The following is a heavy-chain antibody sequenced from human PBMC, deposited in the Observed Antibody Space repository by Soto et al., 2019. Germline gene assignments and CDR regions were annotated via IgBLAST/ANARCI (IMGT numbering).Heavy chain of an antibody. D-gene: IGHD2-21*02. Sequence: ASVKVSCKASGYTFTSYGISWVRQAPGQGLEWMGWISAYNGNTNYAQKLQGRVTMTTDTSTSTAYMGLRSLRSDDTAVYYCARDHLAYCGGDCYSGDYWGQGTLVTVSS. CDR1: GYTFTSYG. CDR3: ARDHLAYCGGDCYSGDY. V-gene: IGHV1-18*01. J-gene: IGHJ4*02. CDR2: ISAYNGNT.